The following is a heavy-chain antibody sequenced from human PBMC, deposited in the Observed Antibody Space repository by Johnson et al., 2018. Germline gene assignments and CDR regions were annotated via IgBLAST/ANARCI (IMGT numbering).Heavy chain of an antibody. CDR2: ISYDGSNR. CDR3: ARDYFDWFKGPFQH. V-gene: IGHV3-30-3*01. CDR1: GFTFSTYT. Sequence: QVQLVQSGGGVVQPGRSLTVSCAASGFTFSTYTMHWVRRAPGKGLEWVAVISYDGSNRFYADSVKGRFTISRDNSKNTLYLQMSSRRAEDTAMYYCARDYFDWFKGPFQHWGQGTLVTVSS. J-gene: IGHJ1*01. D-gene: IGHD3-9*01.